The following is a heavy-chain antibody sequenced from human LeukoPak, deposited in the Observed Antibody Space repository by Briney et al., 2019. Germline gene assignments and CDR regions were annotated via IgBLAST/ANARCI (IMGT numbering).Heavy chain of an antibody. D-gene: IGHD3-10*01. J-gene: IGHJ4*02. Sequence: GGSLRLSCAASGFTFSSYSMNWVRQAPGKGLEWVSYISSSSSTIYYADSVKGRFTISRDNAKNSLYLQMNSLRAEDTAVYYCARLLWFGEILPVVWGQGTLVTVSS. CDR1: GFTFSSYS. V-gene: IGHV3-48*04. CDR3: ARLLWFGEILPVV. CDR2: ISSSSSTI.